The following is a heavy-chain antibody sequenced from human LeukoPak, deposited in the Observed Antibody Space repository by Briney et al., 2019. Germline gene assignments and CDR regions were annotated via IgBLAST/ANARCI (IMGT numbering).Heavy chain of an antibody. V-gene: IGHV1-46*01. CDR3: ARVGSPAVAGTGELDY. CDR1: GYTFTSYY. Sequence: ASVKVSCKASGYTFTSYYMRWVRQAPGQGLEWMGIINPSGGSTSYAQKFQGRVTMTRDTSTSTVYMELSSLRSEDTAVYYCARVGSPAVAGTGELDYWGQGTLVTVSS. J-gene: IGHJ4*02. D-gene: IGHD6-19*01. CDR2: INPSGGST.